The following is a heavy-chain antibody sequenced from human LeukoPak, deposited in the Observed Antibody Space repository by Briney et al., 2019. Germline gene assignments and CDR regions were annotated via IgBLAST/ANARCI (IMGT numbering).Heavy chain of an antibody. Sequence: PGGSLRLSCAASGFTFSDYAIHWVRQAPGKGLEWVSVISNVGGNKHYADSVKGRFTISRDNAKNSLYLQMNSLRDEDTAVYYCARGSGYSYGYRDAFDIWGQGTMVTVSS. V-gene: IGHV3-30-3*01. J-gene: IGHJ3*02. CDR1: GFTFSDYA. CDR2: ISNVGGNK. D-gene: IGHD5-18*01. CDR3: ARGSGYSYGYRDAFDI.